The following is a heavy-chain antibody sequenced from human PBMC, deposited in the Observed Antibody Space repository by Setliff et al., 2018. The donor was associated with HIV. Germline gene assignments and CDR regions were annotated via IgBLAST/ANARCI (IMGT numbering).Heavy chain of an antibody. V-gene: IGHV1-18*01. Sequence: GASVMVSCKASGYTFNSYGISWVRQAPGQGPEWVGWIATYNGNTNYAQRLQGRVTLTTDTSTSTAYMELRSLRFDDTAVYFCARGVSQAYTYGSGAYYYFDFWGLGTLVTVSS. CDR3: ARGVSQAYTYGSGAYYYFDF. J-gene: IGHJ4*02. CDR1: GYTFNSYG. CDR2: IATYNGNT. D-gene: IGHD6-19*01.